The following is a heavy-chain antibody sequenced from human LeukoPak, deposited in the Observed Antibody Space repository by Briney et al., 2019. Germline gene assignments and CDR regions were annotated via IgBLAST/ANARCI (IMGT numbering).Heavy chain of an antibody. V-gene: IGHV1-2*02. D-gene: IGHD6-19*01. CDR2: INPNSGGT. J-gene: IGHJ3*02. Sequence: SVKVSCKASGYTFTGHYMHWVRQAPGQGLEWMGWINPNSGGTKYAQKFQGRVTMTIDTSISTAYMDVSRLNFDDTAVCYCARPRTSGWIHDVYDIWGQGTMVTVSS. CDR1: GYTFTGHY. CDR3: ARPRTSGWIHDVYDI.